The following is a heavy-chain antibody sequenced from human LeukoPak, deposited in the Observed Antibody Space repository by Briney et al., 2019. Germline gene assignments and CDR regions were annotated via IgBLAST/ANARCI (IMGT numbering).Heavy chain of an antibody. CDR2: INHSGST. Sequence: SETLSLTCAVYGGSFSNDYWSWIRQPPGKGLEWIGEINHSGSTNYNPSLKSRVTISVDKSKNQFSLKLSSVTAADTAVYYCASTPSGRIPAFDYWGQGTLVTVSS. D-gene: IGHD2-15*01. CDR3: ASTPSGRIPAFDY. J-gene: IGHJ4*02. CDR1: GGSFSNDY. V-gene: IGHV4-34*01.